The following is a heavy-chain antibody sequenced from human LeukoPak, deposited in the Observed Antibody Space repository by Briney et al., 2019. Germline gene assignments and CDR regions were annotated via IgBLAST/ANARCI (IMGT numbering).Heavy chain of an antibody. CDR3: ASEGDDEDYDSSGYPKVDY. J-gene: IGHJ4*02. V-gene: IGHV3-21*01. D-gene: IGHD3-22*01. Sequence: GSLRLSCAASGFAFSSYSMNWVRQAPGKGLEWVSSISSSSSYIYYADSEKGRFTISRDNAKNSLYLRMNSLRAEDTAVYYCASEGDDEDYDSSGYPKVDYWGQGTLVTVSS. CDR1: GFAFSSYS. CDR2: ISSSSSYI.